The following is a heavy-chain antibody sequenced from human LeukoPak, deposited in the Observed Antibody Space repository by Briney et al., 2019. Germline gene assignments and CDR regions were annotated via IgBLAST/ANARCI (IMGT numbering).Heavy chain of an antibody. J-gene: IGHJ4*02. D-gene: IGHD5-12*01. CDR2: INPNSGGT. V-gene: IGHV1-2*02. Sequence: AASVKVSCKASGYTFSAYYMRWVRQAPGQGLEWMGWINPNSGGTNYAQKVQGRATMTRDTSISTAYMDLSRLRSDDTAVYYCARGGGYDEFDYWGQGTLVTVSS. CDR3: ARGGGYDEFDY. CDR1: GYTFSAYY.